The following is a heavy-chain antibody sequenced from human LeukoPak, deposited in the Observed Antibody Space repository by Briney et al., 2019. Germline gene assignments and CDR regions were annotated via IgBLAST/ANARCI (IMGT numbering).Heavy chain of an antibody. V-gene: IGHV3-30*03. CDR2: ISSGGSDK. Sequence: GGSLRLSCAASGFTFSTYAVHWVRQAPGKRLEWVAVISSGGSDKYHAGSVKGRFTISRDNSKNTLYLQMDSLRAEDTAVYYCARRYTSSWYLDYWGQGTLVTVSS. D-gene: IGHD6-13*01. CDR3: ARRYTSSWYLDY. CDR1: GFTFSTYA. J-gene: IGHJ4*02.